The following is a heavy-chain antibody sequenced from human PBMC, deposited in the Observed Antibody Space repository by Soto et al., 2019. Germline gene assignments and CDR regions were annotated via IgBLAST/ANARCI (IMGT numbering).Heavy chain of an antibody. CDR3: GRIAGAGLTYFDF. J-gene: IGHJ4*02. Sequence: GSVQGSCMASRYLSTSHNIHWVREAPGQGLEWMGEINPRSGSAGYDQKFRGRLTMTSDASTTTVYMTLSSLRSEDTAVYYWGRIAGAGLTYFDFWGQGTPVTVSS. CDR1: RYLSTSHN. D-gene: IGHD6-13*01. V-gene: IGHV1-46*01. CDR2: INPRSGSA.